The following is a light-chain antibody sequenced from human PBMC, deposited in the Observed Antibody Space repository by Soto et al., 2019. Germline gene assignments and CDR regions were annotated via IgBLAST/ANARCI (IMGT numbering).Light chain of an antibody. V-gene: IGKV3-11*01. CDR3: QQRNIWPPVT. CDR1: PSVTNY. J-gene: IGKJ5*01. CDR2: GAF. Sequence: IVLTQSAATLSLSPGERATLSCRASPSVTNYLAWYQQKPGQAPRLLIYGAFNRATGIPARFSGSGSGTDFTLTISSLEPEDFAVYYCQQRNIWPPVTFGHGTRLEIK.